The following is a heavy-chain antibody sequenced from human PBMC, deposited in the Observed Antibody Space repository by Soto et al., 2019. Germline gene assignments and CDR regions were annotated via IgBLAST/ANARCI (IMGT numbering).Heavy chain of an antibody. Sequence: EVQLVESGGGLVQPGGSLRLSCAASGFTFSSYSMNWVRQAPGKGLEWVSYISSSSSNIYYADSVKGRFTISRDNAKNSLYLQMNSMRDEDTAVYYCARGGGIIAVAGLIDYWGQGTLVTVSS. CDR3: ARGGGIIAVAGLIDY. CDR2: ISSSSSNI. D-gene: IGHD6-19*01. CDR1: GFTFSSYS. J-gene: IGHJ4*02. V-gene: IGHV3-48*02.